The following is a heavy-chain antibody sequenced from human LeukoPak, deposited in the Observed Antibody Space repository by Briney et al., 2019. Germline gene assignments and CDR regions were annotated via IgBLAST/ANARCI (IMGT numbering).Heavy chain of an antibody. V-gene: IGHV1-18*01. CDR1: GYTFTSYG. CDR2: ISAYNGNT. J-gene: IGHJ4*01. Sequence: RASVKVSCKASGYTFTSYGISWVRQAPGQGLEWMGWISAYNGNTNYAQKLQGRVTMTTDTSTSTAYMELRSLRSDDTAVYYCARQVGTASSHDFGHWGHGTLVTVSS. D-gene: IGHD2-21*02. CDR3: ARQVGTASSHDFGH.